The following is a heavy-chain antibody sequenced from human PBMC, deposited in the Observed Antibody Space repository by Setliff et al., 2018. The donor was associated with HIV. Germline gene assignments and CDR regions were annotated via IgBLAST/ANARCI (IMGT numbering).Heavy chain of an antibody. CDR2: IYTNGYT. J-gene: IGHJ3*01. V-gene: IGHV4-61*09. CDR3: ARAPPGIQNDAFDV. Sequence: SETLSLTCSVSGGSISSGSYYWTWIRQPAGKGPEWIGHIYTNGYTNYNPSLKGRVTISVDTSKNQFSLRLTSVTAADTAVYYCARAPPGIQNDAFDVWGQGTMVTVSS. CDR1: GGSISSGSYY.